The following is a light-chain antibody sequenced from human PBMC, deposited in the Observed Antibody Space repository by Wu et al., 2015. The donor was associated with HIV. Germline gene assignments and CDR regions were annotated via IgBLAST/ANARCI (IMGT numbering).Light chain of an antibody. CDR3: QQYHDSPRT. J-gene: IGKJ1*01. V-gene: IGKV3-11*01. CDR2: DVS. Sequence: EIVLTQSPGTLSLSPGDRATLSCRASQSVSSYLAWYQQKPGQAPRLLMYDVSNRATGTPARFSGSGSGTDFTLTIGSLEPEDFAVYYCQQYHDSPRTFGQGTKVEF. CDR1: QSVSSY.